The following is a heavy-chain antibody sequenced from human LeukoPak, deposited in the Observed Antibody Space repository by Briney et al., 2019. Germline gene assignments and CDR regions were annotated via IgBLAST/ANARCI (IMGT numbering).Heavy chain of an antibody. CDR2: IYYSGST. Sequence: PSETLSLTCIVSGGSISSSSYYWGWIRQPPGKGLEWIGSIYYSGSTYYNPSLKSRVTISVDTSKNQFSLKLSSVTAADTAVYYCALDSGWSAFDIWGQGTMVTVSS. V-gene: IGHV4-39*01. J-gene: IGHJ3*02. D-gene: IGHD6-19*01. CDR3: ALDSGWSAFDI. CDR1: GGSISSSSYY.